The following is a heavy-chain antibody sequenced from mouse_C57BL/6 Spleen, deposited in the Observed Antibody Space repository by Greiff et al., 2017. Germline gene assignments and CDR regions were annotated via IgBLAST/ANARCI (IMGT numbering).Heavy chain of an antibody. J-gene: IGHJ4*01. CDR1: GYTFPSYG. V-gene: IGHV1-81*01. CDR2: IYPRSGNT. D-gene: IGHD1-1*01. Sequence: QVPLQQSGAELARPGASVKLSCQASGYTFPSYGISWVKQRTGQGLEWIGEIYPRSGNTYYNEKFKGKATLTADQSSSTAYMELRSLTSGDSAVYFCAALTTVVDSYAMDYWGQGTSVTVAS. CDR3: AALTTVVDSYAMDY.